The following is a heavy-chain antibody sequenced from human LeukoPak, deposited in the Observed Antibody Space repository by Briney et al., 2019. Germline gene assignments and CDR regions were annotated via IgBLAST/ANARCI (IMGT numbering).Heavy chain of an antibody. Sequence: GGSLRLSCAASGFTFSSYAMSWVRQAPGKGLEWVSAISGSGGSTYYADSVKGRFTISRDNSKNTLYLQMNNLRAEDTAVYYCAKESPLPMIDVSGTCDYWGQGTLVTVSS. D-gene: IGHD3-22*01. J-gene: IGHJ4*02. V-gene: IGHV3-23*01. CDR2: ISGSGGST. CDR1: GFTFSSYA. CDR3: AKESPLPMIDVSGTCDY.